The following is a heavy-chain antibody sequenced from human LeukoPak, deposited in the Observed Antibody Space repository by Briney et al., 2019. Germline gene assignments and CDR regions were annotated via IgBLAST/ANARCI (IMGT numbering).Heavy chain of an antibody. V-gene: IGHV3-23*01. CDR3: AKVSRLSGSYCGFDY. D-gene: IGHD1-26*01. CDR1: GFTFSSYA. Sequence: GGSLRLSCAASGFTFSSYAMSWLRQAPGKGLEWVSAISGSGGSTYYADSVKGRFTISRDNSKNTLYLQMNSLRAEDTAVYYCAKVSRLSGSYCGFDYWGQGTLVTVSS. CDR2: ISGSGGST. J-gene: IGHJ4*02.